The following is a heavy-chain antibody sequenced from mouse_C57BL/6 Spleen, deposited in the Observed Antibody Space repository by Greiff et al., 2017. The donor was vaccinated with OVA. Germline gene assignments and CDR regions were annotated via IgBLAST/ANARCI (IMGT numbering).Heavy chain of an antibody. V-gene: IGHV6-3*01. CDR3: TGDDYDGVDFDY. D-gene: IGHD2-4*01. J-gene: IGHJ2*01. CDR1: GFTFSNYW. Sequence: EVQLQESGGGLVQPGGSMKLSCVASGFTFSNYWMNWVRQSPEKGLEWVAQIRLKSDNYATHYAESVKGRFTISRDDSKSSVYLQMNNLRAEDTGIYYCTGDDYDGVDFDYWGQGTTLTVSS. CDR2: IRLKSDNYAT.